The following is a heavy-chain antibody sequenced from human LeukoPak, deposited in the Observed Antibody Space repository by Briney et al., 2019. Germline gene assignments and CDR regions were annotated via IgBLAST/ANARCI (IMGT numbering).Heavy chain of an antibody. CDR3: ARDTSGYTFDD. J-gene: IGHJ4*02. V-gene: IGHV3-74*01. CDR1: GFTSSTSW. Sequence: GGSLRLSCAASGFTSSTSWMHWVRQAPGKGLVWVSRIKSDGSTTTYADSVKGRFTISRDNAKNTLFLQMNSLRAEDTAVYYCARDTSGYTFDDWGQGTLVTVSS. D-gene: IGHD5-18*01. CDR2: IKSDGSTT.